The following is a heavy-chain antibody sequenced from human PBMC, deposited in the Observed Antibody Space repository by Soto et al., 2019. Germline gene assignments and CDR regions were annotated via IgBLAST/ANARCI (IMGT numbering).Heavy chain of an antibody. CDR2: ISYDGSHE. J-gene: IGHJ6*02. D-gene: IGHD3-16*01. CDR3: AKKDTALFRLVMISAIADPYDAHGLDF. V-gene: IGHV3-30*18. CDR1: GFHFITYG. Sequence: QVQLVESGGGVVQPGRSLRLSCAASGFHFITYGLHWVRQAPGKGLAWVAAISYDGSHEYYADSVKGRFTISRDNSKNLPYLEVTRPRSEDTARDYCAKKDTALFRLVMISAIADPYDAHGLDFWGRGTTVTVS.